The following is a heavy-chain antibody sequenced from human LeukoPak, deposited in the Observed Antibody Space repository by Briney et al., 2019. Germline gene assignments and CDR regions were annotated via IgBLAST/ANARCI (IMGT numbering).Heavy chain of an antibody. D-gene: IGHD3-3*01. Sequence: PGGSLRLSCAASGFTFSSYAMTWVRQAPGKGLEWVSIIGGSDDSPYYADSVKGRFTISRDNSKNTLFLQMNSLRAEDTALYYCAKSNVDDFWSGYDYWGQGTLVTVSS. CDR1: GFTFSSYA. V-gene: IGHV3-23*01. CDR3: AKSNVDDFWSGYDY. J-gene: IGHJ4*02. CDR2: IGGSDDSP.